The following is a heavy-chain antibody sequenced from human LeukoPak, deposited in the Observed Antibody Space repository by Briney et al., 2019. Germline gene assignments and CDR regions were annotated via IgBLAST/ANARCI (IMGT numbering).Heavy chain of an antibody. J-gene: IGHJ3*02. Sequence: QTGGSLRLSCAASGFTFSSYGMSWVRQAPGKGLEWVSAISGSGGSTYYADSVKGRFTISRDNAKNSLYLQMNSLRAEDMAVYYCARVGDFSVAAFDIWGQGTMVTVSS. V-gene: IGHV3-23*01. CDR2: ISGSGGST. CDR1: GFTFSSYG. D-gene: IGHD3-16*01. CDR3: ARVGDFSVAAFDI.